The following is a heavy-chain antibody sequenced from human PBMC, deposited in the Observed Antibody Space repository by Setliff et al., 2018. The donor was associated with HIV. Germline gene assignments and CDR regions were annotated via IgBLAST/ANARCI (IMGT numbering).Heavy chain of an antibody. CDR3: ARDTGPTVTYYYYYGMDV. V-gene: IGHV4-38-2*02. Sequence: SETLSLTCAVSGYSISSGYQWGWIRQPPGKGLEWIGSIYHGGSTNYNPSLKSRVTISVDTSKSQFSLKLSSVTAADTAVYYCARDTGPTVTYYYYYGMDVWGQGTTVTVSS. CDR1: GYSISSGYQ. J-gene: IGHJ6*02. CDR2: IYHGGST. D-gene: IGHD4-4*01.